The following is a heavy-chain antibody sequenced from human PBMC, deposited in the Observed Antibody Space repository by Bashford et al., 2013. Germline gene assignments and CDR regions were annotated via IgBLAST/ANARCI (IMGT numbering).Heavy chain of an antibody. CDR3: ARDGPVVGVWNAFDV. V-gene: IGHV1-2*02. J-gene: IGHJ3*01. D-gene: IGHD1-26*01. CDR1: GFTLHNSW. CDR2: INPNPNSGAT. Sequence: GESLKISCQYSGFTLHNSWIGWVRQVPGKGLEWMGWINPNPNSGATKYAEMFQGRVTMTRDTSISTAYMELSSLRSDDTAVYFCARDGPVVGVWNAFDVWGQGTVVTVSS.